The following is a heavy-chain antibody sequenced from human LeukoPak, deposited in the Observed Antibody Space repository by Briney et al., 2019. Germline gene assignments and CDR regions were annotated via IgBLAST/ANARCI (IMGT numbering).Heavy chain of an antibody. CDR1: GFTFANAW. Sequence: GGSLRLSCAASGFTFANAWMNWIRQAPGKGLEWVGRIFSKTNGGTTEYAAPVKGRFTISRDDSINMSYLQMNNLKSEDTAVYYCALGSGRFDSRDFDHWGQGTLVTVSS. CDR3: ALGSGRFDSRDFDH. V-gene: IGHV3-15*07. D-gene: IGHD3-22*01. CDR2: IFSKTNGGTT. J-gene: IGHJ4*02.